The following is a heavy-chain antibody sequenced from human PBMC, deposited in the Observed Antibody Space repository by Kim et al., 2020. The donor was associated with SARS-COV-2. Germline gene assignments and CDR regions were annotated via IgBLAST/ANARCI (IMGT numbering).Heavy chain of an antibody. CDR3: ARDALLIY. J-gene: IGHJ4*02. CDR2: GGST. V-gene: IGHV3-23*01. D-gene: IGHD1-26*01. Sequence: GGSTQYADSVRGRFTVSRDNSKNTLYLHMNSLRVEDTAVYFCARDALLIYWGQGTLVTVSS.